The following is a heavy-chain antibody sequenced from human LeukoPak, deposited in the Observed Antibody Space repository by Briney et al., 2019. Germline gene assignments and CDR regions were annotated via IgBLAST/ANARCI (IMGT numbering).Heavy chain of an antibody. CDR3: ARTPRLNYNSFDHDAFDI. Sequence: ASVKVSCKAFGYTFTSNYMHWVRQAPGQGLEWMGVISPSGGSTTYAQKFQGRVTLTRDMSTSTVYMELSSLRSEDTAVYYCARTPRLNYNSFDHDAFDIWGQGTMVTVSS. CDR1: GYTFTSNY. J-gene: IGHJ3*02. V-gene: IGHV1-46*01. CDR2: ISPSGGST. D-gene: IGHD1-14*01.